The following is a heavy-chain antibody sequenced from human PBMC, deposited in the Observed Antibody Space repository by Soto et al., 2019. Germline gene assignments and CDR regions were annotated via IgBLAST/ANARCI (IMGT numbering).Heavy chain of an antibody. Sequence: GGSLRLSCAASGFTFSSYAMSWVRQAPGKGLEWVSAISGSGGSTYYADSVKGRFTISRDNSRNTLYLQLNGLRAGDTAVYYCAKEGAEAALDYWGQGTLVTVSS. CDR1: GFTFSSYA. J-gene: IGHJ4*02. CDR3: AKEGAEAALDY. V-gene: IGHV3-23*01. CDR2: ISGSGGST. D-gene: IGHD1-26*01.